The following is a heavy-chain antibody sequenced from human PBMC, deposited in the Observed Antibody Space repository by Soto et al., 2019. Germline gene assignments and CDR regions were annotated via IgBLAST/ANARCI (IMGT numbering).Heavy chain of an antibody. D-gene: IGHD5-18*01. CDR1: GFTFSNYA. V-gene: IGHV3-23*01. Sequence: PGGSLRLSCAASGFTFSNYAMNWVRQAPGKGLEWVPAMSGSGVSTYYADSVKGRFTISRDNSKNTLYLQMNSLSAEDTAVYYCAKDLGNTAMTPYYFDYWGQGTLVTVSS. CDR3: AKDLGNTAMTPYYFDY. J-gene: IGHJ4*02. CDR2: MSGSGVST.